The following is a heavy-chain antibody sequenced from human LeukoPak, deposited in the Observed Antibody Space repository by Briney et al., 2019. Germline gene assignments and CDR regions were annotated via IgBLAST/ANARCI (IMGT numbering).Heavy chain of an antibody. D-gene: IGHD3-22*01. CDR1: GGSISSGGYY. V-gene: IGHV4-31*03. CDR3: ASTPDYYDSSGYLNNWFDP. Sequence: SQTLSLTCTVSGGSISSGGYYWSWIRQHPGKGLEWIGYTYYSGSTYYNPSLKSRVTISVDTSKNQFSLKLSSVTAADTAVYYCASTPDYYDSSGYLNNWFDPWGQGTLVTVSS. J-gene: IGHJ5*02. CDR2: TYYSGST.